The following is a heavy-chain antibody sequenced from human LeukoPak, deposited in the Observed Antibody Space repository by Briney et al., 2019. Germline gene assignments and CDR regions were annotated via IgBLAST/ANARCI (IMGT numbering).Heavy chain of an antibody. V-gene: IGHV4-61*02. CDR2: IYTSGST. J-gene: IGHJ4*02. CDR3: AIDCGDGYNSYFDY. Sequence: SETLSLTCTVSGDSISSGSYSWRWIRRPAGKGLEWIGRIYTSGSTNYNPSLKSRVTISVDTSKNQFSLKLSSVTGADTAVYYCAIDCGDGYNSYFDYWGQGTLVTVSS. D-gene: IGHD5-24*01. CDR1: GDSISSGSYS.